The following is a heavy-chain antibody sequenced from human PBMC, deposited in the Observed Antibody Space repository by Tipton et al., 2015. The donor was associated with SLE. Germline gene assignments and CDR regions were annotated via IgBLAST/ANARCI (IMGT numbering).Heavy chain of an antibody. CDR2: IYYSGST. J-gene: IGHJ5*02. CDR1: GGSISTYY. Sequence: TLSLTCTVSGGSISTYYWSWIRQSPGKGLEWIGYIYYSGSTKYNPSLKSRVTISVDTSKNQLSLKLSSVTAADTAVYYCARGKSTFNWFDPWGQGTLVTVSS. V-gene: IGHV4-59*01. CDR3: ARGKSTFNWFDP.